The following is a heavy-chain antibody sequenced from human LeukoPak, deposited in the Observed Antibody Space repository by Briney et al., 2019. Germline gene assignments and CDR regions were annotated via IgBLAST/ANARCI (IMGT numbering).Heavy chain of an antibody. CDR2: IYYSGST. J-gene: IGHJ6*03. Sequence: SETLSLTCTVSGGSISSYYWSWIRQPPGKGLEWIGYIYYSGSTNYNPSLKSRVTMSVDTSKNQFSLKLSSVTAADTAVYYCASSVHYDFWSGMEGGYYYYYMDVWGKGTTVTVSS. V-gene: IGHV4-59*01. CDR1: GGSISSYY. CDR3: ASSVHYDFWSGMEGGYYYYYMDV. D-gene: IGHD3-3*01.